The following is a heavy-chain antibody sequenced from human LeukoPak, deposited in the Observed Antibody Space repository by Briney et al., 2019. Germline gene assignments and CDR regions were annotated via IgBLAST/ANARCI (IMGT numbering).Heavy chain of an antibody. Sequence: GESLKISCKGSGYSFTSYWIGWVRQMPGKGLEWMGIIYPGDSDTRYSPSFQGQVTISADKSISTAYLQWSSLKASDTAMYNCARWAGYCSSTSCYGNFDYWGQGTLVTVSS. V-gene: IGHV5-51*01. J-gene: IGHJ4*02. D-gene: IGHD2-2*01. CDR2: IYPGDSDT. CDR3: ARWAGYCSSTSCYGNFDY. CDR1: GYSFTSYW.